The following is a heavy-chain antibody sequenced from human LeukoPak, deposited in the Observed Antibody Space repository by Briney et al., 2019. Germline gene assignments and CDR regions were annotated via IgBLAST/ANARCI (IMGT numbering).Heavy chain of an antibody. CDR2: INPNSGGT. Sequence: GASVKVSCKASGYTFTGYYMHWVRQAPGQGLEWMGWINPNSGGTNYAQKFQGRVTMTRDTSISTAYMELSRLRSDDTAVYYCARDLAMVRGEYWFDPWGQGTLVTVSS. CDR3: ARDLAMVRGEYWFDP. CDR1: GYTFTGYY. V-gene: IGHV1-2*02. D-gene: IGHD3-10*01. J-gene: IGHJ5*02.